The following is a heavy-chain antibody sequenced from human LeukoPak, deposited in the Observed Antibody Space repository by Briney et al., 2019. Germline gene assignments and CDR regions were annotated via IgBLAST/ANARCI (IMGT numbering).Heavy chain of an antibody. Sequence: NTRYAQKFHGRVTMTRNTSISTAYMELSSLRSEDTAVYFCARMAYYYDSSGYHTTYYFDYWGQGTLVTVSS. J-gene: IGHJ4*02. CDR2: NT. V-gene: IGHV1-8*01. CDR3: ARMAYYYDSSGYHTTYYFDY. D-gene: IGHD3-22*01.